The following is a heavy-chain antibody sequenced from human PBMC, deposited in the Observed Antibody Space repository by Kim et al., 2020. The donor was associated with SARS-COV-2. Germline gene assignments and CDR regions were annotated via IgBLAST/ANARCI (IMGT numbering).Heavy chain of an antibody. D-gene: IGHD1-26*01. V-gene: IGHV1-18*01. Sequence: ASVKVSCKASGYTFTSYGISWVRQAPGQGLEWMGWISAYNGNTNYAQKLQGRVTMTTDTSTSTAYMELRSLRSDDTAVYYCARVRTRVGATRGEFDYWGQGTLVTVSS. CDR3: ARVRTRVGATRGEFDY. CDR1: GYTFTSYG. J-gene: IGHJ4*02. CDR2: ISAYNGNT.